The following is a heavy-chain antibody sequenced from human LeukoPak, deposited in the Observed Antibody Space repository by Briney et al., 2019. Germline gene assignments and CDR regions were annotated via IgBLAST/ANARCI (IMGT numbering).Heavy chain of an antibody. CDR2: ISSSGRTI. D-gene: IGHD6-6*01. J-gene: IGHJ3*02. CDR1: GFTLSDYY. V-gene: IGHV3-11*01. Sequence: PGGSPRLSCAASGFTLSDYYMSWIRQAPGKGLEWGSYISSSGRTIYYADSVKGRFTISRDNAKNSLYLQMNSLRAEDTAVYYCARDGSSSSLTFLDAFDIWGQGTMVTVSS. CDR3: ARDGSSSSLTFLDAFDI.